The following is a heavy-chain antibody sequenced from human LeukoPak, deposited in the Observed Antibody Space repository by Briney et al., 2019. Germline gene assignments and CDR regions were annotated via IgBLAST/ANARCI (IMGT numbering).Heavy chain of an antibody. J-gene: IGHJ4*02. V-gene: IGHV5-51*01. CDR3: ARLSTVTSRGSLGY. D-gene: IGHD4-17*01. CDR1: GYSFTNYW. CDR2: MYPGDSDT. Sequence: GESLKISGKGSGYSFTNYWIDWVRQMPGKGLKWMGIMYPGDSDTRYSPSFQGQVTISADKSIGTAYLQWSSLKASDTAMYYCARLSTVTSRGSLGYWGQGTLVTVSS.